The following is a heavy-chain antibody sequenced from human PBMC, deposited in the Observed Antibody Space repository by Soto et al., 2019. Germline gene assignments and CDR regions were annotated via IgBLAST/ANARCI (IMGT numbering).Heavy chain of an antibody. V-gene: IGHV3-64D*06. CDR1: GFTFNTYA. J-gene: IGHJ4*02. D-gene: IGHD4-4*01. CDR3: VKSFSKTTTGAKRRDY. CDR2: ISNSGGNT. Sequence: GGSLRLSCSASGFTFNTYAMHWVRQAPGEGLEYVSVISNSGGNTYYADSVKGRFTISRDNSMNTLYLQMSSLRADDTAIYYCVKSFSKTTTGAKRRDYWGQGTLVTVS.